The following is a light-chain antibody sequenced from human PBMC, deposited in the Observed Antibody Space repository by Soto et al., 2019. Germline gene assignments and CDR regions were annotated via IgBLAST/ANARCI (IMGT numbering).Light chain of an antibody. Sequence: EIVSTQSPGILSLSPGERATLSCRASQSVSSSYLAWYQQKPGQAPRLLIYGASSRATGIPDRFSGSGSGTDFTLTISRLEPEDFAVYYCQQYGSSPWTFGPGT. CDR1: QSVSSSY. V-gene: IGKV3-20*01. CDR3: QQYGSSPWT. CDR2: GAS. J-gene: IGKJ3*01.